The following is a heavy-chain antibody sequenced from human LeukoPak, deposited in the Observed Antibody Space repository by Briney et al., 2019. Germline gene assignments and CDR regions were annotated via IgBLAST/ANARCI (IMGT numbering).Heavy chain of an antibody. CDR3: ARGDYDSSAYPDYFDY. CDR2: INHSGST. Sequence: SETLSLTCAVYGGSFSGYYWSWIRQPPGKGLEWIGEINHSGSTNYNPSLKSRVTISVDTSMNQFSLKLSSVTAADTAVYYCARGDYDSSAYPDYFDYWGQGTLVTVSS. CDR1: GGSFSGYY. D-gene: IGHD3-22*01. J-gene: IGHJ4*02. V-gene: IGHV4-34*01.